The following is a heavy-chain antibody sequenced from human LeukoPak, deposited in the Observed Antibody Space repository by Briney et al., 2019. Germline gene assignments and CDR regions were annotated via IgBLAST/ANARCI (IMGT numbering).Heavy chain of an antibody. D-gene: IGHD3-10*01. J-gene: IGHJ4*02. Sequence: PGGSLRLPCAASGFTFSSYAMSWVRQAPGKGLEWVSAISGSGGSTYYADSVKGRFTISRDNSKNTLYLQMNSLRAEDTAVYYCAKDQFTMVRGVSLGPYDYWGQGTLVTVSS. CDR3: AKDQFTMVRGVSLGPYDY. CDR2: ISGSGGST. CDR1: GFTFSSYA. V-gene: IGHV3-23*01.